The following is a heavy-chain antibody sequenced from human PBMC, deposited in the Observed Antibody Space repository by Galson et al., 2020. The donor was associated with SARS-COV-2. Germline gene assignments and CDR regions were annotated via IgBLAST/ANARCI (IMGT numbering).Heavy chain of an antibody. CDR1: GYTFTDYY. CDR3: ARLRYYDVLTGYIVDV. J-gene: IGHJ6*02. Sequence: ASVKVSCKASGYTFTDYYIHWVRQAPGQGLEWMGWNNPKRGGTNYAQKFEGRVTMTRDTSITTAYMELSRLSADDTAVYYCARLRYYDVLTGYIVDVWGQGTMVTVSS. D-gene: IGHD3-9*01. CDR2: NNPKRGGT. V-gene: IGHV1-2*02.